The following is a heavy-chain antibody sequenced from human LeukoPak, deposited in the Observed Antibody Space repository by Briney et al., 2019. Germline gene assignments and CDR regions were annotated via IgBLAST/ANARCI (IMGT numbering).Heavy chain of an antibody. J-gene: IGHJ4*02. CDR3: ARSRGIPEYYFDY. V-gene: IGHV1-69*13. CDR1: GGTFSSYA. Sequence: SVKVSCKASGGTFSSYAISWVRQAPGQGLEWMGGIIPIFGTANYAQKFQGRVTITADESTSTAYIELSSLRSEDTAVHYCARSRGIPEYYFDYWGQGTLVTVSS. D-gene: IGHD2-21*01. CDR2: IIPIFGTA.